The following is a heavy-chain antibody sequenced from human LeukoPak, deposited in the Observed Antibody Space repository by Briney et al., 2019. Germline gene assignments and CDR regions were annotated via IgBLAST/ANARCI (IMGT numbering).Heavy chain of an antibody. CDR2: INHSGST. Sequence: SETLSLTCAVYGGSFSGYYWSWIRQPPGKGLEWIGEINHSGSTNYNPSLKSRVTISVDTSKNQFSLKLSSVTAADTAVYYCASSGYSSSWYWNFDYWGQGTLVTVSS. CDR1: GGSFSGYY. V-gene: IGHV4-34*01. CDR3: ASSGYSSSWYWNFDY. D-gene: IGHD6-13*01. J-gene: IGHJ4*02.